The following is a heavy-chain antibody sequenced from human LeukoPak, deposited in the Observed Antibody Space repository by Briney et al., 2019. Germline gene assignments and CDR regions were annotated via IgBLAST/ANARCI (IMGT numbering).Heavy chain of an antibody. CDR1: GFTFSSYS. Sequence: GGSLRLSCAASGFTFSSYSMNWVRQAPGKGLEWVSSISSSSSYIYYADSVKGRFTISRDNAKNSLYLQMNSLRAEDTAVYYCARPYGSGPIYEHDAFDIWGQGTMVTVSS. CDR3: ARPYGSGPIYEHDAFDI. CDR2: ISSSSSYI. D-gene: IGHD3-10*01. J-gene: IGHJ3*02. V-gene: IGHV3-21*01.